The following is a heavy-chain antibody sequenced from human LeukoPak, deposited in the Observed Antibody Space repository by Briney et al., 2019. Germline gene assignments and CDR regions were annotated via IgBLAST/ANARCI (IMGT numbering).Heavy chain of an antibody. CDR3: ARGITYYYDSSGYYSGSRAFDI. CDR1: GGSISSGDYY. D-gene: IGHD3-22*01. Sequence: KPSETLSLTCTVSGGSISSGDYYWSWIRQPPGKGLEWIGYIYYSGSTYYNPSLESRVTISVDTSKNQFSLKLSSVTAADTAVYYCARGITYYYDSSGYYSGSRAFDIWGQGTMVTVSS. CDR2: IYYSGST. J-gene: IGHJ3*02. V-gene: IGHV4-30-4*01.